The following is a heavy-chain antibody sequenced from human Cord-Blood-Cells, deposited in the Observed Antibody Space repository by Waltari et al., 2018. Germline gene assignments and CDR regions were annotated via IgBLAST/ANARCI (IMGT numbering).Heavy chain of an antibody. D-gene: IGHD3-10*01. J-gene: IGHJ3*02. Sequence: QVQLQESGPGLVKPSETLSLTCTVSGGSIRSYYWSWIRQPPGKGLEGIGYIYYSGSTNYNPSLKSRVTISVDTSKNQFSLKLSSVTAADTAVYYCATTSQYGSGSYFAFDIWGQGTMVTVSS. CDR3: ATTSQYGSGSYFAFDI. CDR2: IYYSGST. CDR1: GGSIRSYY. V-gene: IGHV4-59*01.